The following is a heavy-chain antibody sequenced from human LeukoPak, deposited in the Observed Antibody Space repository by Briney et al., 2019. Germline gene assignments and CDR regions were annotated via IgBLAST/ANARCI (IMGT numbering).Heavy chain of an antibody. J-gene: IGHJ6*03. D-gene: IGHD1-1*01. CDR1: GFTFREYS. V-gene: IGHV3-21*06. CDR3: GRGPVHTDMLLGYMDV. CDR2: ISSSSSYI. Sequence: GGSLRLACAASGFTFREYSMKWVRQAPGKGLEWVSYISSSSSYIYYADSVKGRFTVSRDSDTNSLFLQMNSLRAEDTAVYFCGRGPVHTDMLLGYMDVWGKGTTVTVSS.